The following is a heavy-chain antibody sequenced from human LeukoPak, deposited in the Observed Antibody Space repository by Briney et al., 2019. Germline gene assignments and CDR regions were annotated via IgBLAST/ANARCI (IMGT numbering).Heavy chain of an antibody. J-gene: IGHJ4*02. CDR1: GGSISTSNYY. CDR2: IFYSGST. D-gene: IGHD6-13*01. V-gene: IGHV4-39*01. Sequence: PSETLSLTCTVSGGSISTSNYYWGWIRQPPGKGLEWIGNIFYSGSTYYSPSLRSRVTISLDTSRNQFSLKLNSVTAADTAVYYCARHGIAVVGTGFDYWGQGTLVTVSS. CDR3: ARHGIAVVGTGFDY.